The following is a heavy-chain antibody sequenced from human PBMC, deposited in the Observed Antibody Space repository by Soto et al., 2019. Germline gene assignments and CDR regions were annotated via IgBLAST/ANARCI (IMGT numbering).Heavy chain of an antibody. Sequence: QVQLVQSGAEVKKPGASVKVSCEASGYTFIDYYMHWVRQAPGQGFEWMGRISPKSGGTNYAQKFQGRVTMTWDTSLNTAYMELSSLMSEETAVYYCASPPGYICDWYDFDLWGQGTLVTVSS. V-gene: IGHV1-2*02. CDR3: ASPPGYICDWYDFDL. J-gene: IGHJ4*02. D-gene: IGHD6-19*01. CDR1: GYTFIDYY. CDR2: ISPKSGGT.